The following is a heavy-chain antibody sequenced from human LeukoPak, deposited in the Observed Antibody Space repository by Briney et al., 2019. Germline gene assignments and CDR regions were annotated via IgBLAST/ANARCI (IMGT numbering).Heavy chain of an antibody. V-gene: IGHV1-69*13. Sequence: SVKVSCKASGGTFSSYAISWVRQAPGQGLEWMGGIIPIFGTANYAQKFQGRVTITADESTSTAYMELSSLRSEDTAVYYCASHSFGELLSLWNWFDPWGQGTLVTVSS. CDR3: ASHSFGELLSLWNWFDP. D-gene: IGHD3-10*01. CDR2: IIPIFGTA. CDR1: GGTFSSYA. J-gene: IGHJ5*02.